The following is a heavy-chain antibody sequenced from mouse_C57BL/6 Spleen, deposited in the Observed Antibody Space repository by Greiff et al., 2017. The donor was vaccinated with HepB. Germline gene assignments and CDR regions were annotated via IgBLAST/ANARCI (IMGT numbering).Heavy chain of an antibody. J-gene: IGHJ2*01. CDR2: IYPGSGNT. V-gene: IGHV1-76*01. CDR3: ARGNCSFDY. D-gene: IGHD4-1*01. CDR1: GYTFTDYY. Sequence: QVQLQQSGAELVRPGASVKLSCKASGYTFTDYYINWVKQRPGQGLEWIARIYPGSGNTYYNEKFKGKATLTAEKSSSTAYMQLSSLTSEDSAVYFCARGNCSFDYWGQGTTLTVSS.